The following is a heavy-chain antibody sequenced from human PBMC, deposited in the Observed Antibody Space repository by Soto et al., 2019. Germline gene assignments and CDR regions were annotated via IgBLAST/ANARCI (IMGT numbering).Heavy chain of an antibody. CDR2: IVVGSGNT. V-gene: IGHV1-58*01. CDR1: GFTFTSSA. D-gene: IGHD3-22*01. Sequence: GASVKVSCKASGFTFTSSAVQWVRQARGQRLEWIGWIVVGSGNTNYAQKFQERVTITRDMSTSTAYMELSSLRSEDTAVYYCAAWKILLGYYYDSSGYYPDDAFDIWGQGTMVTVSS. CDR3: AAWKILLGYYYDSSGYYPDDAFDI. J-gene: IGHJ3*02.